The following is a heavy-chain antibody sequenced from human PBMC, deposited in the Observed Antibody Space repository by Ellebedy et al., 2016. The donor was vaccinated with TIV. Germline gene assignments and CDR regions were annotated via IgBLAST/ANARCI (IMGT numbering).Heavy chain of an antibody. CDR3: ATCDLAVPGDHY. J-gene: IGHJ4*02. D-gene: IGHD2-2*01. CDR1: GFTFSTYW. Sequence: GESLKISXEASGFTFSTYWIRWVPQAPGKGLEWVANIKADGSVKNYVASVEGRFTISRDNTKNSLFLQMNNLRVEDTAVYYCATCDLAVPGDHYWGQGALVSVSS. V-gene: IGHV3-7*03. CDR2: IKADGSVK.